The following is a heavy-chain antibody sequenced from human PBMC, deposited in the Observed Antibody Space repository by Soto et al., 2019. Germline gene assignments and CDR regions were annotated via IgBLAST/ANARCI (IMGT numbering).Heavy chain of an antibody. CDR1: GYTFTSYG. V-gene: IGHV1-18*01. D-gene: IGHD3-3*01. CDR2: ISAYNGNT. CDR3: ARVPYYDFWSGNNNWFDP. J-gene: IGHJ5*02. Sequence: GASVKVSCKASGYTFTSYGISWVRQAPGQGLEWMGWISAYNGNTNYAQKLQGRVTMTTDTSTSTAYMELRSLRSDDTAVYYCARVPYYDFWSGNNNWFDPWGQGTLVTVSS.